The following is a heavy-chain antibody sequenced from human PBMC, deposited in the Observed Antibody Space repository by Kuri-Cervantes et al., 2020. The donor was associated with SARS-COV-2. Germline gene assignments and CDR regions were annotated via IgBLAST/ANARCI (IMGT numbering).Heavy chain of an antibody. CDR2: ISYDGSNK. V-gene: IGHV3-30*04. Sequence: GGSLRLSCEVSGFLFSASAIHWVRQAPGKGLEWVAVISYDGSNKYYADSVKGRFTISRDNAKNSLYLQMNSLRAEDTAVYYCARDKDFWSGYQDAFDIWGQGTMVTVSS. D-gene: IGHD3-3*01. CDR3: ARDKDFWSGYQDAFDI. CDR1: GFLFSASA. J-gene: IGHJ3*02.